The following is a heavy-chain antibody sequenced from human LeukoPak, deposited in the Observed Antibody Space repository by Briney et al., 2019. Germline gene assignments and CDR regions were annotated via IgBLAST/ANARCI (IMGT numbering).Heavy chain of an antibody. CDR2: IHHSVSP. CDR3: ARCQQPNDVDS. D-gene: IGHD6-13*01. V-gene: IGHV4-39*01. Sequence: PSETLSLTCTVSGGSISSSGYYWGWHRPPPGQGLVWIGNIHHSVSPYYNPSLKSLVSISVDTSENPFSLKLRSVTAADTAVYYCARCQQPNDVDSWGQGALVTVSS. CDR1: GGSISSSGYY. J-gene: IGHJ4*02.